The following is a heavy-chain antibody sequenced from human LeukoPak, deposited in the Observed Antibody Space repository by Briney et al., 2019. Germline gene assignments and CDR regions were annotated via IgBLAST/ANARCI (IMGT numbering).Heavy chain of an antibody. CDR2: ISDSGGST. V-gene: IGHV3-23*01. J-gene: IGHJ5*02. D-gene: IGHD6-19*01. CDR3: AKDLSRAVAADWFDP. Sequence: GGSLGLSCAASGFTFSNYGMSWVRQAPGKGLEWVSSISDSGGSTYYADSVKGRFTISRDNSKNTLYLQMTNLRAADTAVYYCAKDLSRAVAADWFDPWDQGSLVTVSS. CDR1: GFTFSNYG.